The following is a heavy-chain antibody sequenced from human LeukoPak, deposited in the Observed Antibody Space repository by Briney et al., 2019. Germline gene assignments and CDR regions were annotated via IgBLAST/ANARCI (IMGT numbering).Heavy chain of an antibody. CDR1: GFTFSSYW. J-gene: IGHJ4*02. D-gene: IGHD4-11*01. Sequence: GGSLRLSCAASGFTFSSYWMSWVRQAPGKGLEWVANIKQDGSEKYYVDSVKGRFTISRDNAKNSLYLQMSSLRAEDTAVYCCARDPYSNYEFDYWGQGTLVTVSS. CDR2: IKQDGSEK. CDR3: ARDPYSNYEFDY. V-gene: IGHV3-7*01.